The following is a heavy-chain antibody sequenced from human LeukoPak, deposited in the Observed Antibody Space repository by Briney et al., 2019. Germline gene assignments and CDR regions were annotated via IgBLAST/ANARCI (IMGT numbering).Heavy chain of an antibody. J-gene: IGHJ4*02. CDR2: VHLSGAT. V-gene: IGHV4-4*02. CDR1: GGSITTTNW. D-gene: IGHD1-26*01. Sequence: PSGTLSLTCAVSGGSITTTNWWSWVRQPPGKGLEWIGEVHLSGATNYNPSLESRVSMSIDKSKNHLSLEVTSVTAADTAVYYCTRESGAFSPFGFWGQGTLLTVSS. CDR3: TRESGAFSPFGF.